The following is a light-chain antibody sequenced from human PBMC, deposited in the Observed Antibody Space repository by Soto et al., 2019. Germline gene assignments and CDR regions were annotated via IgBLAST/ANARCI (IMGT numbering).Light chain of an antibody. CDR3: QQYDNLPPYT. J-gene: IGKJ2*01. CDR1: QDISNY. Sequence: DIQMTQSPSSLSASVGDRVTITCQASQDISNYLNWYQQKPGKAAKLLIYDASNLETGVTSRFSGSGSGTYFTFTISSLQPEDIATYYCQQYDNLPPYTFGQGTKLEIK. V-gene: IGKV1-33*01. CDR2: DAS.